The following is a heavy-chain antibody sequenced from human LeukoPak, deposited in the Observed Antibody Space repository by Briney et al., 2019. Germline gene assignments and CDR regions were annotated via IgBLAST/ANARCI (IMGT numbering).Heavy chain of an antibody. CDR1: GFTFSSYG. CDR2: IRSDGSNK. Sequence: GGSLRLSCAASGFTFSSYGVHWVRQAPGKGLEWVAFIRSDGSNKYYAGSVKGRFTISRDNSKNTLYLQMNSLRAEDTAVYYCARYYDSSFDYWGQGTLVTVSS. D-gene: IGHD3-22*01. CDR3: ARYYDSSFDY. J-gene: IGHJ4*02. V-gene: IGHV3-30*02.